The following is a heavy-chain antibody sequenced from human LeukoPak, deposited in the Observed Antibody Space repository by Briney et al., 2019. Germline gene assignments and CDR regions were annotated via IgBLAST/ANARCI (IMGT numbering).Heavy chain of an antibody. Sequence: PGGSLRLSCAASGFTFSSYGMHWVRQAPGKGLEWVAFIRYDGSNKYYADSVKGRFTISRDNSKNTLYLQMNSLRAEDTAVYYCAKVAARLQNFDYWGQGTLVTVSS. CDR2: IRYDGSNK. J-gene: IGHJ4*02. CDR3: AKVAARLQNFDY. D-gene: IGHD6-6*01. V-gene: IGHV3-30*02. CDR1: GFTFSSYG.